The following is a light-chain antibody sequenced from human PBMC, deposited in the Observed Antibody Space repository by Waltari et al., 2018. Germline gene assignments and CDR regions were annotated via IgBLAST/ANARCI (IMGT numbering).Light chain of an antibody. CDR3: SSYVASRIV. J-gene: IGLJ2*01. CDR1: TNDIGSYDY. Sequence: TLSCTGTTNDIGSYDYVSWYQHHPGKAPKLIIYEVSNRPSGVSKRFSGSKSGSTASLTVSALQVEDEAIYYCSSYVASRIVFGGGTRLTVL. V-gene: IGLV2-8*01. CDR2: EVS.